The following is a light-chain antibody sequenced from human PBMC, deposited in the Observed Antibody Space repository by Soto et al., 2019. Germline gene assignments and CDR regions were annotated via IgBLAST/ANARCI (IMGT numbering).Light chain of an antibody. Sequence: QSVLTQPPSASVSPGQSVIISCTGTSSDVGGYNYVSWYQQHPGKAPKLMIYEVSKRPSGVPDRFSGSKSGNTASLTVSGLQAEDEADYYCSSYAGSNNYVFGTGTKVTVL. CDR2: EVS. J-gene: IGLJ1*01. V-gene: IGLV2-8*01. CDR3: SSYAGSNNYV. CDR1: SSDVGGYNY.